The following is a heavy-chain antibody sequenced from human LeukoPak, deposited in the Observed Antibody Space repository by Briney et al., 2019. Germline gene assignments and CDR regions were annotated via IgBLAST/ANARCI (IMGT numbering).Heavy chain of an antibody. D-gene: IGHD2-15*01. CDR2: ISSSSSSYI. J-gene: IGHJ4*02. CDR3: AKVVVVTATLAPLDY. CDR1: GFTFSSYS. V-gene: IGHV3-21*04. Sequence: GGSLRLSCAASGFTFSSYSMNWVRQAPGKGLEWVSSISSSSSSYIYYADSVKGRFTISRDNAKNSLYLQMDSLRTEDTALYYCAKVVVVTATLAPLDYWGQGTLVTVSS.